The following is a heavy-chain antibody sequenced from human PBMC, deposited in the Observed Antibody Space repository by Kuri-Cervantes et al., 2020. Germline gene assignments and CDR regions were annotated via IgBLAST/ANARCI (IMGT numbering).Heavy chain of an antibody. D-gene: IGHD2-8*02. CDR3: ASSQYCTGGVCPPLGQYYMDV. Sequence: ASVKVSCKASGYTFTSYYMHWVRQAPGQGLEWMGIINPSGGSTSYAQKFQGRVTMTRDTSTSTVYMELSSLRSEDTAVYYCASSQYCTGGVCPPLGQYYMDVWGKGTTVTVSS. J-gene: IGHJ6*03. CDR2: INPSGGST. CDR1: GYTFTSYY. V-gene: IGHV1-46*01.